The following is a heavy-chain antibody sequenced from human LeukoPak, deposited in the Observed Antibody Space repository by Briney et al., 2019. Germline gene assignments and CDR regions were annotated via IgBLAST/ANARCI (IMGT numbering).Heavy chain of an antibody. CDR2: IYYSGST. CDR3: ARDPYYGSGSYYGPYYYYGMDV. J-gene: IGHJ6*04. V-gene: IGHV4-61*01. D-gene: IGHD3-10*01. Sequence: SETLSLTCTVSGGSVSSGSYYWSWIRQPPGTGLEWLGYIYYSGSTNYNPSLKSRVTISVDTSKNQFSLKLSPVTAADTAVYYCARDPYYGSGSYYGPYYYYGMDVWGKGTTVTVSS. CDR1: GGSVSSGSYY.